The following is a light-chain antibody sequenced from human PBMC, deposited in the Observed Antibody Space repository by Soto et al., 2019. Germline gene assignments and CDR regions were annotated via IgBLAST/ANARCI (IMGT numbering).Light chain of an antibody. CDR1: QSLLHSNGYNY. CDR2: LGS. Sequence: DIVMTQSPLSLPVTPGEPASIPCRSSQSLLHSNGYNYLDWYLQKPGQSPQFLIYLGSNRASGVPDRFSGSGSGTDFTLKISRVEAEDVGVYYCMQALQTPYTFGQGTKLEIK. V-gene: IGKV2-28*01. CDR3: MQALQTPYT. J-gene: IGKJ2*01.